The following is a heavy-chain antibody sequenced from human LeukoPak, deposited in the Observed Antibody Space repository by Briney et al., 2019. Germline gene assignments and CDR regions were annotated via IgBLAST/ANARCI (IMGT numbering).Heavy chain of an antibody. CDR2: IKQDGSEK. CDR1: GFTFSSYS. D-gene: IGHD1-26*01. J-gene: IGHJ4*02. Sequence: GGSLRLSCAASGFTFSSYSMNWVRQAPGKGLEWVANIKQDGSEKYYVDSVKGRFTISRDNAKNSLYLQMNSLRAEDTAVYYCAKWELYSGFYYIDYWGQGTLATVSS. CDR3: AKWELYSGFYYIDY. V-gene: IGHV3-7*01.